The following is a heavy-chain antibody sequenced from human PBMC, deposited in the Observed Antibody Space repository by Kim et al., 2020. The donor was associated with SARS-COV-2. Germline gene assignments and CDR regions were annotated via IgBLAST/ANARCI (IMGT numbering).Heavy chain of an antibody. J-gene: IGHJ6*02. Sequence: SVKVYCKASGGTFSFYAISWVRQAPGQGLEWMGRIIPILAIANYAQKFQGRVTITADKSTSTAYMELSSLRSEDTAVYYCARAAATGTSVYYYGMDVWG. CDR3: ARAAATGTSVYYYGMDV. CDR2: IIPILAIA. D-gene: IGHD6-13*01. CDR1: GGTFSFYA. V-gene: IGHV1-69*04.